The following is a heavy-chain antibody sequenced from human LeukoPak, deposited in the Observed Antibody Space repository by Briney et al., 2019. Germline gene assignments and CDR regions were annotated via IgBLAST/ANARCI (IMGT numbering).Heavy chain of an antibody. CDR3: ARMYSSGWPFDY. D-gene: IGHD6-19*01. CDR2: IWYDGSNK. J-gene: IGHJ4*02. V-gene: IGHV3-30*19. Sequence: PGGSLRLSCAASGFTFSSYGMHWVRQAPGKGLEWVAVIWYDGSNKYYADSVKGRFTISRDNSKNTLYLQMNSLRAEDTAVYYCARMYSSGWPFDYWGQGTLVTVSS. CDR1: GFTFSSYG.